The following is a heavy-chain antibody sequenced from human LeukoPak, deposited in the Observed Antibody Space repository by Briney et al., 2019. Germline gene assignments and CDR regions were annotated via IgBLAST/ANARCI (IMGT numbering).Heavy chain of an antibody. CDR3: ARGLITIVGGDNWFDP. CDR2: IYYTGNT. Sequence: SETLSLTCTVSGGSISSYYWSWTRQPPGKGLEWIGYIYYTGNTNYNPSLKSRVTISVDTSKNQFSLKLSSVTAADTAVFYCARGLITIVGGDNWFDPWGQGTLVTVSS. D-gene: IGHD3-10*01. J-gene: IGHJ5*02. V-gene: IGHV4-59*01. CDR1: GGSISSYY.